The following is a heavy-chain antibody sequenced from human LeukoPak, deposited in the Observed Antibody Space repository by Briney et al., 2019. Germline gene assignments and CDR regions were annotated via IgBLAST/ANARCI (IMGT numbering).Heavy chain of an antibody. D-gene: IGHD5-18*01. CDR1: GFTFSSYG. CDR2: ISYDGSNK. CDR3: AKDTGLQLWLLFLDY. V-gene: IGHV3-30*18. J-gene: IGHJ4*02. Sequence: GGSLRLSCAASGFTFSSYGMHWVRQAPGKGLEWVAVISYDGSNKYYADSVKGRFTISRDNSKNTLYLQMNSLRGEDTAVYYCAKDTGLQLWLLFLDYWGQGTLVTVSS.